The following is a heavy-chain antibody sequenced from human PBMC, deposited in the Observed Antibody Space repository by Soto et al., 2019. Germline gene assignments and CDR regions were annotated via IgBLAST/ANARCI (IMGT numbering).Heavy chain of an antibody. CDR3: SFMVRGVIKNYDYMDV. CDR1: GFTVSSNY. CDR2: IYSGGST. V-gene: IGHV3-66*01. J-gene: IGHJ6*03. Sequence: EVQLVESGGGLVQPGGSLRLSCAASGFTVSSNYMSWVRQAPGKGLEWVSVIYSGGSTYYADSVKGRFTISSDNSKNTLYLQMNSLRAEDTAVYYCSFMVRGVIKNYDYMDVWGKGTTVTVSS. D-gene: IGHD3-10*01.